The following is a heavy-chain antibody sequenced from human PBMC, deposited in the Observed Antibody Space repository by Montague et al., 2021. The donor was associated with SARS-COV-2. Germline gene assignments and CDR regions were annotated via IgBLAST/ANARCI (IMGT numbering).Heavy chain of an antibody. CDR2: IYFVGST. Sequence: SETLSLTCTVSGASISNSDYYWGWIRQPPGKGLEWIGNIYFVGSTYSNPSLRSRVTISVDTSKNVFSLNLSSVTAADSAVYSCARRGGSLVRGVMSPWGQGTLVTVTA. CDR3: ARRGGSLVRGVMSP. J-gene: IGHJ5*02. D-gene: IGHD3-10*01. CDR1: GASISNSDYY. V-gene: IGHV4-39*01.